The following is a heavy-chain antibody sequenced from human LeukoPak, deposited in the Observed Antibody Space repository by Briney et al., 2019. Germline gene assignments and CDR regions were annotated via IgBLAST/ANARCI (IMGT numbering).Heavy chain of an antibody. CDR1: GFTVSSNY. J-gene: IGHJ6*02. CDR3: ARGSTSYYYGMDV. Sequence: GRSLRLSCAASGFTVSSNYMSWVRQAPGKGLEWVSVIYSGGSTYYADSVKGRFTISRHNSKNTLYLQMNSLRAEDTAVYYCARGSTSYYYGMDVWGQGTTVTVSS. D-gene: IGHD2-2*01. CDR2: IYSGGST. V-gene: IGHV3-53*04.